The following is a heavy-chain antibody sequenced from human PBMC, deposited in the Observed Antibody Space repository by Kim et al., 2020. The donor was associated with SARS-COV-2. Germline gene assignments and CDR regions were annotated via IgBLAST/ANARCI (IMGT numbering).Heavy chain of an antibody. CDR3: ARSAGRLFGTVDSFNV. CDR1: GGSITSVGHY. V-gene: IGHV4-31*03. CDR2: IYYSGST. Sequence: SETLSLTCSVSGGSITSVGHYWSWIRQLPGKGLEWIAYIYYSGSTYSHPSLKSRLSISRDTSNNRFSLTLTSVTAADTALYYCARSAGRLFGTVDSFNV. J-gene: IGHJ3*01. D-gene: IGHD3-10*01.